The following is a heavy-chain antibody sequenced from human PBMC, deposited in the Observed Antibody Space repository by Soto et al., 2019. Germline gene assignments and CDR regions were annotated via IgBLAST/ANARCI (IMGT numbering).Heavy chain of an antibody. V-gene: IGHV4-39*01. D-gene: IGHD3-10*01. CDR1: GGSISSSSYY. CDR3: ASNYYYGSGSYQVDY. J-gene: IGHJ4*02. Sequence: SETLSLTCTVSGGSISSSSYYWGWIRQPPGKGLEWIGSIYYSGSTYYNPSLKSRVTISVDTSKNQFSLKLSSVTAADTAVYYCASNYYYGSGSYQVDYWGQGTLVTVSS. CDR2: IYYSGST.